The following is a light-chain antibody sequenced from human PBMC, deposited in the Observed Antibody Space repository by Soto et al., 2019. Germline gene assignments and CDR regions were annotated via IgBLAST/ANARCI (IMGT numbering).Light chain of an antibody. Sequence: AIRMTQSPSSFSASTGDRVTITCRASQGISSYFAWYQQKPGKAPKLLIYAASTLQSGVPSRFSGSGSWTDFTLTISCLQSEDFATYYCQQYYSYLFTFGPGTKVDIK. V-gene: IGKV1-8*01. CDR1: QGISSY. CDR2: AAS. J-gene: IGKJ3*01. CDR3: QQYYSYLFT.